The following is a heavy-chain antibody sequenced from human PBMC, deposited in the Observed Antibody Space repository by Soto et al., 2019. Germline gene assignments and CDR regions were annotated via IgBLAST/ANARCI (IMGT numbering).Heavy chain of an antibody. CDR3: TTGDYGSGSYDY. V-gene: IGHV3-15*01. J-gene: IGHJ4*02. Sequence: GGSLRLSCAASGFTFSNAWMSWVRQAPGKGLEWVGRIKSKTDGGTTDYAAPVKGRFTISRDDSKNTLYLQMNSLKTEDTAGYYCTTGDYGSGSYDYWGQGTLVTVSS. D-gene: IGHD3-10*01. CDR1: GFTFSNAW. CDR2: IKSKTDGGTT.